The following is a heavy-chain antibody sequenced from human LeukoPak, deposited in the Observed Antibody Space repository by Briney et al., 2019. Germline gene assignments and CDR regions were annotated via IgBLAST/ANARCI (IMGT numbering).Heavy chain of an antibody. J-gene: IGHJ6*03. Sequence: SETLSLTCAVSGGSISGFYWSWIRQPAGKGLEWIGRIQTSGSTIYNPSLKSRVTMSVDTSKNHFSLRLSSVTAADTAVYYCARAYSSSAVYYYYYMDVWGKGTTVTVSS. CDR2: IQTSGST. CDR3: ARAYSSSAVYYYYYMDV. CDR1: GGSISGFY. V-gene: IGHV4-4*07. D-gene: IGHD6-6*01.